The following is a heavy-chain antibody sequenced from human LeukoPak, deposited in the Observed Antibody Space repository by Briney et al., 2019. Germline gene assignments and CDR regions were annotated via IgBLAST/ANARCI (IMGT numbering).Heavy chain of an antibody. V-gene: IGHV5-51*01. Sequence: GESLQISCKASGYSFTTYWVAWVRQLPGKGLEWMGMISPGDFDTRYTPSFKGQVTISADKSISTAYLQWSSPKASDTATYYCARHQGGMDVWGQGTTVTVSS. CDR1: GYSFTTYW. J-gene: IGHJ6*02. CDR2: ISPGDFDT. CDR3: ARHQGGMDV.